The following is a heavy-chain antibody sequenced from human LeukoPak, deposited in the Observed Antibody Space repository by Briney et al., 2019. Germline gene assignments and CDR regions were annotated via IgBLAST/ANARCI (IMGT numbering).Heavy chain of an antibody. CDR1: GFTFSTYS. CDR2: ITGSSSYI. D-gene: IGHD3-10*01. Sequence: GGSLRLSCAASGFTFSTYSMDWVRQAPGKGLEWVSSITGSSSYIYYADSVKGRFTISRDNAKNSLYLQMNSLRAEDTAVYYCARDYYRTPGDYWGQGTLVTVSS. J-gene: IGHJ4*02. V-gene: IGHV3-21*01. CDR3: ARDYYRTPGDY.